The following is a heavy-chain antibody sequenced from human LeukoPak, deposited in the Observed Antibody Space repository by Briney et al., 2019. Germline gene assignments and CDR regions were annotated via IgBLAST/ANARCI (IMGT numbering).Heavy chain of an antibody. CDR1: GGSISSGGYS. Sequence: SETLSLTCTVSGGSISSGGYSWSWIRQPPGKGLEWIGYIYHSGSTYYNPSLKSRVTISVDRSKNQFSLKLSSVTAADTAVYYCARVQYSGYDCDYWGQGTLVTVSS. CDR2: IYHSGST. CDR3: ARVQYSGYDCDY. D-gene: IGHD5-12*01. J-gene: IGHJ4*02. V-gene: IGHV4-30-2*01.